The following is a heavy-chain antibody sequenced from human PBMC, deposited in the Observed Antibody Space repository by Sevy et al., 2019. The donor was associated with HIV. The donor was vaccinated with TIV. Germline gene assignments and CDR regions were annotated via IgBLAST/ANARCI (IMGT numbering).Heavy chain of an antibody. Sequence: GGSLRLSCTASGFIFSHYSMNWVRQAPGKGLEWVSSISTSSTYISYADSVKGRFTISTDNAKNLLYLQMNSLRAEDTAVYQCARDRGVGTSSYGMDVWGQGTTVTVSS. CDR2: ISTSSTYI. J-gene: IGHJ6*02. D-gene: IGHD1-26*01. CDR1: GFIFSHYS. V-gene: IGHV3-21*01. CDR3: ARDRGVGTSSYGMDV.